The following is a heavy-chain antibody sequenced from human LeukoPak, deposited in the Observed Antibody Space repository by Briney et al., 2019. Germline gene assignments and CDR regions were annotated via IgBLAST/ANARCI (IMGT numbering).Heavy chain of an antibody. CDR1: GYTFTSYY. CDR3: ARFSGSYYFDY. D-gene: IGHD1-26*01. CDR2: INPSGGST. J-gene: IGHJ4*02. Sequence: ASVKVSCKASGYTFTSYYMHWVRQAPVQGLKWMGIINPSGGSTSYAQKFQGRVTMTRDTSTSTVYMELSSLRSEDTAAYYCARFSGSYYFDYWGQGTLVTVSS. V-gene: IGHV1-46*01.